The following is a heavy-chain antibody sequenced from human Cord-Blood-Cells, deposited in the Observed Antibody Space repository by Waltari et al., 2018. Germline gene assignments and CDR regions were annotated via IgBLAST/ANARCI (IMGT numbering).Heavy chain of an antibody. Sequence: EVQLVESGGGLVQPGGSLNLSCAASGFTFSGSALPWVRQPSGKGLEWVGRIRSKANSYATAYAASVKGRFTISRDDSKNTAYLQMNSLKTEDTAVYYCTRPYDSSGYFIDYWGQGTLVTVSS. CDR2: IRSKANSYAT. D-gene: IGHD3-22*01. CDR3: TRPYDSSGYFIDY. J-gene: IGHJ4*02. V-gene: IGHV3-73*02. CDR1: GFTFSGSA.